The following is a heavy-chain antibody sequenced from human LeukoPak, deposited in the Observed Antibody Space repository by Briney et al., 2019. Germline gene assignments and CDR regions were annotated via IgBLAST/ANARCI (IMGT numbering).Heavy chain of an antibody. CDR3: ARDRGYDFSIDY. Sequence: GASVKVSCKVSGYTLTELSMHWVRQAPGKGLEWMGGFDPEDGETIYAQKFQGRVTMTRNTSISTAYMELSSLRSEDTAVYYCARDRGYDFSIDYWGQGTLVTVSS. D-gene: IGHD5-12*01. CDR1: GYTLTELS. CDR2: FDPEDGET. J-gene: IGHJ4*02. V-gene: IGHV1-24*01.